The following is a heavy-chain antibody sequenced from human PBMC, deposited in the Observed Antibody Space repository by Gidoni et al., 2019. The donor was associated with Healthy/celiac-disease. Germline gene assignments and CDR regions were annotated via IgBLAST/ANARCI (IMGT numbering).Heavy chain of an antibody. CDR3: AKEDSGLLGFYYYGMDV. Sequence: EVQLLESGGGLVQPGGSLRLSCAASGFTFSSYAMSWVRQAPGKGREWVSALSGSGGNTYYADSVKGRFTISRDNSKNTLYLQMNSLRAEDTAVYYCAKEDSGLLGFYYYGMDVWGQGTTVTVSS. CDR2: LSGSGGNT. D-gene: IGHD3-10*01. J-gene: IGHJ6*02. V-gene: IGHV3-23*01. CDR1: GFTFSSYA.